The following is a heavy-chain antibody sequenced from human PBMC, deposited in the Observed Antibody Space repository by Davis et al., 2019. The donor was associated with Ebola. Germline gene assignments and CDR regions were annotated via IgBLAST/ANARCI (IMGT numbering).Heavy chain of an antibody. J-gene: IGHJ4*02. V-gene: IGHV3-23*01. CDR2: ISSDGGDT. D-gene: IGHD3-3*01. CDR1: GFTFSDFA. Sequence: GESLKISCAASGFTFSDFAMSWVRQAPGEGLEWVTAISSDGGDTYYADSVKGRFTISRDNFKNTLYLQMDRLNAGDTARYYCAKDRVAIFGVVTPYYWGQGTLVTVSS. CDR3: AKDRVAIFGVVTPYY.